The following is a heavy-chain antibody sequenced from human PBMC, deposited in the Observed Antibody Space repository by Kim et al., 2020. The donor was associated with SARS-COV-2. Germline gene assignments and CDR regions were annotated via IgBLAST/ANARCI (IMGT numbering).Heavy chain of an antibody. V-gene: IGHV3-30*01. D-gene: IGHD3-22*01. J-gene: IGHJ4*02. CDR3: ARDPDYYDSSGPFDY. Sequence: ADSVEGRFTISRDNSKNTLYLQMNSLRAEDTAVYYCARDPDYYDSSGPFDYWGQGTLVTVSS.